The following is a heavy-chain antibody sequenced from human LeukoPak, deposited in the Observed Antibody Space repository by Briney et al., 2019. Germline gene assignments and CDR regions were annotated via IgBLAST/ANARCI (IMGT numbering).Heavy chain of an antibody. CDR1: GGTFSSYA. CDR3: ARSSTPRYYYYMDV. J-gene: IGHJ6*03. V-gene: IGHV1-8*03. D-gene: IGHD2-2*01. CDR2: MNPNSGNT. Sequence: GASVKVSCKASGGTFSSYAISWVRQAPGQGLEWMGWMNPNSGNTGYAQKFQGRVTITRNTSISTAYMELSSLRSEDTAVYYCARSSTPRYYYYMDVWGKGTTVTVSS.